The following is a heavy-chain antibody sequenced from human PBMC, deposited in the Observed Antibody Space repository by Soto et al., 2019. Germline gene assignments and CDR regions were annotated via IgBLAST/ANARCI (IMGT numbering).Heavy chain of an antibody. D-gene: IGHD3-22*01. V-gene: IGHV3-15*07. CDR1: GFTFCISW. CDR3: TTDPATMIVVVPSSG. Sequence: PGVSLRLSCAACGFTFCISWMNWVRQAPGKGLEWVGRIKSKTDGGTTDYAAPVKGRFTISRDDSKNTLYLQMNSLKTEDTAVYYCTTDPATMIVVVPSSGWGQGTLVTVSS. CDR2: IKSKTDGGTT. J-gene: IGHJ4*02.